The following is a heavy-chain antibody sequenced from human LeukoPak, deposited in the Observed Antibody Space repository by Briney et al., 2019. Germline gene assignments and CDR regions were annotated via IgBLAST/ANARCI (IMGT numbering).Heavy chain of an antibody. Sequence: GGSLRLSCAVSGFTFSSYWMHWVRQAPGKGLVWVSRIDRDGSRINYADSVKGRLTISRDNGKNTLFLQMNSLRAEDAAVYYCVRGNDYGGPHYWGQGTLVTVSS. CDR3: VRGNDYGGPHY. CDR1: GFTFSSYW. CDR2: IDRDGSRI. J-gene: IGHJ4*02. D-gene: IGHD4-23*01. V-gene: IGHV3-74*01.